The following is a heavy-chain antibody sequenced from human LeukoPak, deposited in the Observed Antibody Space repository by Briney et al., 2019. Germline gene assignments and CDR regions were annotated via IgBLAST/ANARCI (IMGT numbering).Heavy chain of an antibody. V-gene: IGHV1-24*01. CDR3: ATMGLVGANVGWFDP. J-gene: IGHJ5*02. CDR1: GYTLTELS. D-gene: IGHD1-26*01. CDR2: FDPEDGET. Sequence: ASVTVSCTVSGYTLTELSMHWVRQAPGKGLEWMGGFDPEDGETIYAQKFQGRVTMTEDTSTDTAYMELSSLRSEDTAVYYCATMGLVGANVGWFDPWGQGTLVTVSS.